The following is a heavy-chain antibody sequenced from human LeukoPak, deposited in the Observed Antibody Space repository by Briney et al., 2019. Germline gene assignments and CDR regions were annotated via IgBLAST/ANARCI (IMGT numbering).Heavy chain of an antibody. CDR1: GLTFTSHG. D-gene: IGHD4-23*01. CDR3: ARDRGKDYFGD. CDR2: VRNDGFDT. J-gene: IGHJ4*02. V-gene: IGHV3-30*02. Sequence: PGGSLRLSCVTSGLTFTSHGFHWVRQAADKGLEWVAFVRNDGFDTYHSNSVKGRFSISRDDSKNTVYLQMNSLRAEDTALYYCARDRGKDYFGDWGQGTQVTVSS.